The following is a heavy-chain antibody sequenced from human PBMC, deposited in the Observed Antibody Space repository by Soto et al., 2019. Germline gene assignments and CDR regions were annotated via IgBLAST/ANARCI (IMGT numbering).Heavy chain of an antibody. V-gene: IGHV1-69*13. D-gene: IGHD6-13*01. CDR2: IVPIYRTA. CDR3: VRDSGAKLSSS. CDR1: GGTFSSYR. Sequence: SVKVSCKASGGTFSSYRINWVRQAPGQGLEWVGGIVPIYRTADYAQKFQGRVTITADESARTSYMELRGLKSQDTAVYYCVRDSGAKLSSSWGQGTLVTVSS. J-gene: IGHJ4*02.